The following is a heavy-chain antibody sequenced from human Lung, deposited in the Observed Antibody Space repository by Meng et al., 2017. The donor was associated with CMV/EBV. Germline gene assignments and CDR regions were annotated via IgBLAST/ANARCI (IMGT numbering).Heavy chain of an antibody. V-gene: IGHV1-69*05. CDR3: TRDRRGRSNWEYYFDY. CDR2: IIPIFGTP. J-gene: IGHJ4*02. Sequence: SVKVSCKASGGTFNMYAVSWVRQAPGQGLEWVGGIIPIFGTPNYTQKFQGRVTISTDESTHTVYMALSSLTSEDTAVYYCTRDRRGRSNWEYYFDYWGQGTLVTVSS. D-gene: IGHD7-27*01. CDR1: GGTFNMYA.